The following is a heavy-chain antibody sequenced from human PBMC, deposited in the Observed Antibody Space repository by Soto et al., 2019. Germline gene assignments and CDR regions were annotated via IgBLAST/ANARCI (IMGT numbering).Heavy chain of an antibody. CDR2: INPNSGGT. CDR1: GYTFTDHY. J-gene: IGHJ6*02. V-gene: IGHV1-2*04. D-gene: IGHD3-3*01. CDR3: ATVLRFPYGMDV. Sequence: GASVKVSCKTSGYTFTDHYIHWVRQAPGQGLEWMGWINPNSGGTNYAQKFQGWVTMTRDTSISTAYMELSRLRSDDTAVYYCATVLRFPYGMDVWGQGTTVTVSS.